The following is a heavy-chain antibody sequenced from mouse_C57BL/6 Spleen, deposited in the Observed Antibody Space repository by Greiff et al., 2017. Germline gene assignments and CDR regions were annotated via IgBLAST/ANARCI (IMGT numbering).Heavy chain of an antibody. Sequence: QVQLQQSGAELVKPGASVKISCKASGYAFSSYWMNWVKQRPGKGLEWIGQIYPGDGDTNYNGKFKGKATLTADKSSSTAYMQLSSVTSEDSAGYFCAREGYYVIGFAYGGQGTLVTVSA. CDR1: GYAFSSYW. CDR3: AREGYYVIGFAY. V-gene: IGHV1-80*01. J-gene: IGHJ3*01. D-gene: IGHD2-3*01. CDR2: IYPGDGDT.